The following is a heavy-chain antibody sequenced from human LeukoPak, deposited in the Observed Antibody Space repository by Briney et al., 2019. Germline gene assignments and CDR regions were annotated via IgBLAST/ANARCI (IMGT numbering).Heavy chain of an antibody. V-gene: IGHV1-69*04. CDR3: ARGSDDYVWGSYRYPTHYYYYGMDV. D-gene: IGHD3-16*02. J-gene: IGHJ6*02. Sequence: ASVKVSCKASGGTFSSYAISWVRQAPGQGLEWMGRIIPILGIANYAQKFQGRVTITADKSTSTAYMELGSLRSEDTAVYYCARGSDDYVWGSYRYPTHYYYYGMDVWGQGTTVTVSS. CDR1: GGTFSSYA. CDR2: IIPILGIA.